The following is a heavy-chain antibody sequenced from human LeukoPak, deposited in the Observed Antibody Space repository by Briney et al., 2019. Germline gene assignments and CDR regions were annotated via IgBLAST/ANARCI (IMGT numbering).Heavy chain of an antibody. D-gene: IGHD3-22*01. CDR3: ARGMGYYDSSSYFDY. J-gene: IGHJ4*02. Sequence: SETLSLTCTVSGGSISGYYWSWIRQPPGKGLEWIGYIYYSGSTNYNPSLKSRVTISVDTSKNQFSLQLSSVTAADTAVYYCARGMGYYDSSSYFDYWGQGTLVTVSS. CDR1: GGSISGYY. CDR2: IYYSGST. V-gene: IGHV4-59*08.